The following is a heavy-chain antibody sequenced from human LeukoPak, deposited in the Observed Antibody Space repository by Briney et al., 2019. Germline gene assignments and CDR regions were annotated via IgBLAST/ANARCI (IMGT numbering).Heavy chain of an antibody. CDR3: AAAAAPPYYFHY. J-gene: IGHJ4*02. V-gene: IGHV3-23*01. CDR1: GFTFSSYA. D-gene: IGHD2-2*01. Sequence: GGSLRLSCAASGFTFSSYAMTWVRQAPGKGLEWVSTIAIGGVITYYADSVKGRYTISRDNSKDTLYLQMNSLRAEDTAVYYCAAAAAPPYYFHYWGQGTLVTVSS. CDR2: IAIGGVIT.